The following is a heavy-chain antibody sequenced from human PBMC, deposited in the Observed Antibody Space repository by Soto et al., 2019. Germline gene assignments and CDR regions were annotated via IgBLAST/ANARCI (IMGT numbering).Heavy chain of an antibody. D-gene: IGHD5-12*01. CDR3: AREVGRDGYNYDAFDI. V-gene: IGHV1-69*01. Sequence: QVQLVQSGAVVKKPGSSVKVSCKASGGTFSSYAISWVRQAPGQGLEWMGGIIPIFGTANYAQKFQGRVTITADESTSTAYMELSSLRSEDTAVYYCAREVGRDGYNYDAFDIWGQGTMVTVSS. CDR1: GGTFSSYA. CDR2: IIPIFGTA. J-gene: IGHJ3*02.